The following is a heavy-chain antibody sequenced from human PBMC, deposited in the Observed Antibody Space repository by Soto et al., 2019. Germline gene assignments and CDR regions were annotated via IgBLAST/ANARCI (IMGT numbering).Heavy chain of an antibody. Sequence: SVKVSCKASGGTFSSYAISWVRQAPGKGLGGMGGIIPIFGTANYAQKFQGRVTITADESTSTAYMELSSLRSEDTAVYYCATRNPDYYDSSGYYYGNFDYWGQGTLVTVSS. CDR3: ATRNPDYYDSSGYYYGNFDY. CDR1: GGTFSSYA. J-gene: IGHJ4*02. CDR2: IIPIFGTA. D-gene: IGHD3-22*01. V-gene: IGHV1-69*01.